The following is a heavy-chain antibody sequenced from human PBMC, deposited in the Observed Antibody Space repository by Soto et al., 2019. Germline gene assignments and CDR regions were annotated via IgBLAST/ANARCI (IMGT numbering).Heavy chain of an antibody. CDR2: IIPIFGTA. CDR3: ARSFYYYGSGSLGRFDY. D-gene: IGHD3-10*01. J-gene: IGHJ4*02. CDR1: GGTFSSYV. Sequence: ASVKVSCKASGGTFSSYVISWVRQAPGQGLEWMGGIIPIFGTANYAQKFQGRVTITADESTSTAYMELSSLRSEDTAVYYCARSFYYYGSGSLGRFDYWGQGTLVTVSS. V-gene: IGHV1-69*13.